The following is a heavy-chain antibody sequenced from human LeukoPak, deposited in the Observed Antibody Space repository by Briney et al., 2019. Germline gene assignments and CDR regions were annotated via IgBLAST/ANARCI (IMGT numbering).Heavy chain of an antibody. J-gene: IGHJ6*03. D-gene: IGHD3-3*02. CDR1: GVTFRSDT. Sequence: GGSLRLSCAASGVTFRSDTLNWVRQAPGKGLEWVSSISSGSTYMYYADSVKGRFTISRDNAKNSLYLQMNSLRAEDTAVYYCARDAHFWDYYYYYYMDVWGKGTTVTVSS. V-gene: IGHV3-21*01. CDR3: ARDAHFWDYYYYYYMDV. CDR2: ISSGSTYM.